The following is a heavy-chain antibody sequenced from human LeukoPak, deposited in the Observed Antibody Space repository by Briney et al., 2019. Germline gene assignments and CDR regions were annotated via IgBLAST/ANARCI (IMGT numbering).Heavy chain of an antibody. J-gene: IGHJ4*02. D-gene: IGHD3-9*01. CDR3: ARTIGYDILTGYSKYYFDY. Sequence: SETLSLTCTASGGSISSYYWSWIRQPPGKGLEWIGNIYDSGSTNYNPSLKSRVAISVDTSKNLFSLKLSSVTAADTAVYYCARTIGYDILTGYSKYYFDYWGQGTLVTVSS. CDR2: IYDSGST. CDR1: GGSISSYY. V-gene: IGHV4-59*08.